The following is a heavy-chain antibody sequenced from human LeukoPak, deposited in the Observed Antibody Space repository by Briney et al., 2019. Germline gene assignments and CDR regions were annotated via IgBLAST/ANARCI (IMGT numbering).Heavy chain of an antibody. Sequence: GGSLRLSCAASGFSFSSYRMNWVRQAPGKGLEWVSSISDSSGYIYYADSVKGRFTISRDNTKNSLYLQMNSLRAEDTAVYYCARESRQGVGAFDPWGQGTLVTVSS. CDR2: ISDSSGYI. CDR3: ARESRQGVGAFDP. J-gene: IGHJ5*02. D-gene: IGHD1-26*01. V-gene: IGHV3-21*01. CDR1: GFSFSSYR.